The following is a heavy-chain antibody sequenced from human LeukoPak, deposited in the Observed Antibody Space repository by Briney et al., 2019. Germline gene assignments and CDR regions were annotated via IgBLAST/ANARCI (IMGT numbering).Heavy chain of an antibody. CDR3: AKCGTTCYANGFYI. D-gene: IGHD2-2*01. CDR2: ISGSGATT. CDR1: GFTFSTYA. J-gene: IGHJ3*02. V-gene: IGHV3-23*01. Sequence: PGGSLRLSCAASGFTFSTYAMAWVRQAPGKGLEWVSAISGSGATTEYADSVKGRFTISRDNAKNTLYLQMNSLRAEDTAVYYCAKCGTTCYANGFYIWGQGTMVTVCS.